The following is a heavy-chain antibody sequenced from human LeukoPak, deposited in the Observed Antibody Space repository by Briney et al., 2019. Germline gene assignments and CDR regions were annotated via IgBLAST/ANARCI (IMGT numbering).Heavy chain of an antibody. CDR3: SRGCSSTSCYEAFDI. V-gene: IGHV3-73*01. CDR1: GFTFSGST. J-gene: IGHJ3*02. CDR2: FKREAYRYAS. Sequence: GGSLRLSCAASGFTFSGSTMHWVRQASGKGLGWVGRFKREAYRYASEYAASMKGRFTICRDDSMNTEYLQISSLKNEETAVFCCSRGCSSTSCYEAFDIWGQRTMVTVSS. D-gene: IGHD2-2*01.